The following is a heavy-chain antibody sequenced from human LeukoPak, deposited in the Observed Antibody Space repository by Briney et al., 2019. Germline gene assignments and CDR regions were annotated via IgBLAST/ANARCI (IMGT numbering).Heavy chain of an antibody. J-gene: IGHJ4*02. CDR2: ISWNSGSI. CDR3: AKDMEMATIESGLDY. Sequence: GGSLRLSCAASGFTFDDYAMHWFRQAPGKGLEWVSGISWNSGSIGYADSVKGRFTISRDNAKNSLYLQMNSLRAEDTALYYCAKDMEMATIESGLDYWGQGTLVTVSS. V-gene: IGHV3-9*01. D-gene: IGHD5-24*01. CDR1: GFTFDDYA.